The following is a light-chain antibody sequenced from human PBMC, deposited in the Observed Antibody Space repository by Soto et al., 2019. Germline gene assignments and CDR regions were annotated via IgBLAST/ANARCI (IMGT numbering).Light chain of an antibody. J-gene: IGKJ5*01. CDR3: HQRYDWPIT. V-gene: IGKV3-11*01. Sequence: IVLTQSPATLSLSPGDRATLSCRASQNIGSLLAWYQQKPGQAPRLLIHGASNRATGIPARFSGSGYGTDFSLIITSLEPEDFAFYYCHQRYDWPITFGQGTRLDIK. CDR1: QNIGSL. CDR2: GAS.